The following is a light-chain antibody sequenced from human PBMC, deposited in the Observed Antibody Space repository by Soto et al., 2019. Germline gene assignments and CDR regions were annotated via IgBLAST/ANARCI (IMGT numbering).Light chain of an antibody. J-gene: IGKJ1*01. Sequence: EIVMTQSPPTLSVSPGERVTLSCRASQSVSNNLVWYQQKPGQAPRLLIYGASTRATDIPARFSGSGSGTDFTLTISSLEPEDFAVYYCQQRSNWSWTFGQGTKVDIK. CDR1: QSVSNN. CDR2: GAS. CDR3: QQRSNWSWT. V-gene: IGKV3-15*01.